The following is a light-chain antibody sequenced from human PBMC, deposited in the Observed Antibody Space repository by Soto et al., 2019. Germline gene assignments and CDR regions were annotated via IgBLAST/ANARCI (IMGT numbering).Light chain of an antibody. CDR1: QSISNT. CDR3: QQYNDLPRT. Sequence: EIVMTQSPATLSVSPGERATLSCRASQSISNTLAWFQQKPGQGPRLLIYGASTRATGIPARFSGSGSGTEFTLTISSLQSEDFAVYFCQQYNDLPRTFGQGTTLEIK. CDR2: GAS. J-gene: IGKJ2*01. V-gene: IGKV3-15*01.